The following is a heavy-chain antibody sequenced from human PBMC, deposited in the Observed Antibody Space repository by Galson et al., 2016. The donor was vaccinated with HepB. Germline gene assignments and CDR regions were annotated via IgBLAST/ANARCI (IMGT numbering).Heavy chain of an antibody. CDR1: GFSLTPSGVS. D-gene: IGHD6-13*01. CDR2: IYWDDDN. CDR3: ISNSPRQQLAPNNYQYYYMDV. Sequence: ALVKPTQTLTLTCTFSGFSLTPSGVSVGWIRQPPGKALEWLALIYWDDDNRYSPSLNTRLPITKDTSKNQVVLTMTNMDPVDTGTYYFISNSPRQQLAPNNYQYYYMDVWGKGTTVTVSS. J-gene: IGHJ6*03. V-gene: IGHV2-5*02.